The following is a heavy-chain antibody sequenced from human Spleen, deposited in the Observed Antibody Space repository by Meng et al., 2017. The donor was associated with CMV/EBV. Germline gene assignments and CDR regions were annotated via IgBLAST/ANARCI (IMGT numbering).Heavy chain of an antibody. Sequence: FSSYGVAWVRQAPGQGLEWMGGISPLFGTPNYAQKFQGRITISTDESTSTAYMELRSLKSEDTAVYYCARDLTVDPSMVNDYYGMDVWGRGTTVTVSS. D-gene: IGHD5-18*01. CDR3: ARDLTVDPSMVNDYYGMDV. V-gene: IGHV1-69*05. CDR2: ISPLFGTP. CDR1: FSSYG. J-gene: IGHJ6*02.